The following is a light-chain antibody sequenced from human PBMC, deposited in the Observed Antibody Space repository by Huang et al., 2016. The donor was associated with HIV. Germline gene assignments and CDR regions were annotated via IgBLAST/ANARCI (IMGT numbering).Light chain of an antibody. CDR1: QAIAKS. Sequence: DIQMTQSPSSLSASVRNRVTITCRASQAIAKSLAWYQQKPGKAPKLLLYAASRLESGVPSRFSGGGSGTNYTLTISSLQPEDFATYYCQQYHSTPYTFGQGTKMEIK. V-gene: IGKV1-NL1*01. CDR2: AAS. CDR3: QQYHSTPYT. J-gene: IGKJ2*01.